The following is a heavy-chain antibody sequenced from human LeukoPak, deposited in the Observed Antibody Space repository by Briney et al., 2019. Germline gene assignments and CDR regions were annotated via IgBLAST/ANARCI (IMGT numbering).Heavy chain of an antibody. CDR3: ARGGYYGSSGYFIH. CDR1: GGSISSHY. CDR2: IYYSGST. J-gene: IGHJ4*02. V-gene: IGHV4-59*11. D-gene: IGHD3-22*01. Sequence: PSETLSLTCTVSGGSISSHYWSWIRQPPGKGLEWIGYIYYSGSTNYNPSLKSRVTISVDTSKNQFSLKLSSVTAADTAVYYCARGGYYGSSGYFIHWGQGTLVTVSS.